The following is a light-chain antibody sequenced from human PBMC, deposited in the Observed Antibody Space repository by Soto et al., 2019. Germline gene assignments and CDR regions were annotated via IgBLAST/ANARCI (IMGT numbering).Light chain of an antibody. J-gene: IGKJ4*01. CDR3: QQYNNWPPLT. Sequence: EIVMTQSPATLSVPPGERATLSCRASQSVSSNLAWFQQKPGQAPRLLIYGASTRATGIPVRFSGSGSGTEFTLTISSLQSEDFAVYYCQQYNNWPPLTFGGGTKVEI. CDR1: QSVSSN. CDR2: GAS. V-gene: IGKV3-15*01.